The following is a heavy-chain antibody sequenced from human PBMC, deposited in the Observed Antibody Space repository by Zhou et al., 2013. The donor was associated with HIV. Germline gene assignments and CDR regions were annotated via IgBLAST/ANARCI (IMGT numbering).Heavy chain of an antibody. Sequence: QVQLVQSGAEVKKPGSSVKVSCKASGGTFSSYAISWVRQAPGQGLEWMGRIIPILGIANYAQKFQGRVTITADKSTSTAYMELSSLRSEDTAVYYCARVVRNYDSSVDTFDIWGQRDNGHRLF. CDR1: GGTFSSYA. CDR2: IIPILGIA. V-gene: IGHV1-69*04. CDR3: ARVVRNYDSSVDTFDI. D-gene: IGHD3-22*01. J-gene: IGHJ3*02.